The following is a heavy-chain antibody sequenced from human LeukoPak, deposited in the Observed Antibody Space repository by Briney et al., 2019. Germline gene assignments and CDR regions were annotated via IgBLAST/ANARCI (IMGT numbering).Heavy chain of an antibody. J-gene: IGHJ4*02. CDR3: ARDTYYDGSGYHDY. D-gene: IGHD3-22*01. CDR1: GFTFSSYS. CDR2: ISSSDSTI. Sequence: GGSLRLSCAASGFTFSSYSMNWVRQAPGKGLEWVSCISSSDSTIHYADSVKGRFTISRDNAKNSLYLQMNSLRAEDTAVYYCARDTYYDGSGYHDYWGQGTLVTVSS. V-gene: IGHV3-48*01.